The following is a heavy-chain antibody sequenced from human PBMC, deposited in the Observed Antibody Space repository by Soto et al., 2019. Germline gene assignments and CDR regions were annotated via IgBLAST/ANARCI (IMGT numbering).Heavy chain of an antibody. Sequence: PSETLSLTCTVSGGSISSGDYYWSWIRQPPGKGLEWIGYIYYSGSTYYNPSLKSRVTISVDTSKNQFSLKLSPVTAADTAVYYCASLKTMITFGGVIATDFDYWGQGTLVTVS. D-gene: IGHD3-16*02. CDR1: GGSISSGDYY. CDR2: IYYSGST. V-gene: IGHV4-30-4*01. J-gene: IGHJ4*02. CDR3: ASLKTMITFGGVIATDFDY.